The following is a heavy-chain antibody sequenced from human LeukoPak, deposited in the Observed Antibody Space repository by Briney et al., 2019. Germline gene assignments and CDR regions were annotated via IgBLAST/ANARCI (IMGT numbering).Heavy chain of an antibody. Sequence: PSETLSLTCTVSGGSTSGYFWTWIRQPAGKGLEWIGRIYSSGSNNYNPSLKSRVTMSLDTSKNHFSLNLTSVTAADTAAYYCAREPTSGREPTSGRPLDYWGQGTLVTVSS. CDR1: GGSTSGYF. V-gene: IGHV4-4*07. J-gene: IGHJ4*02. CDR2: IYSSGSN. D-gene: IGHD5-12*01. CDR3: AREPTSGREPTSGRPLDY.